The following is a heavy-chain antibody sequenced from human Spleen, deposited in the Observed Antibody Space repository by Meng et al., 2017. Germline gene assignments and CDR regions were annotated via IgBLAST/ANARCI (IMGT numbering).Heavy chain of an antibody. Sequence: QVQLQESGPGLVEPSQTLSLTCTVSGGSISSGYSYWSWIRQPPGKGLEWIGYIYYSGSTYYNPSLKSRLIMSVDTSRNQCSLKLSSVTAADTAVYYCASYGPCSNNNCPRSSFDYWGQGTLVTVSS. D-gene: IGHD2-2*01. CDR3: ASYGPCSNNNCPRSSFDY. CDR1: GGSISSGYSY. CDR2: IYYSGST. V-gene: IGHV4-30-4*01. J-gene: IGHJ4*02.